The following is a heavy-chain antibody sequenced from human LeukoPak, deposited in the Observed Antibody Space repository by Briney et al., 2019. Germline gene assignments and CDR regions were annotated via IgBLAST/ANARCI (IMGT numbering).Heavy chain of an antibody. J-gene: IGHJ4*02. CDR2: INQDGGQK. V-gene: IGHV3-7*01. CDR3: TSAPNPFVH. Sequence: RAGGSLRLSCAASGFSLSSYWMAWVRQSPEKGLEWVANINQDGGQKHYLESVRGRFTISRDNAKNSLFLEMKSLRVDDTAVYYCTSAPNPFVHWGQGILVTVSS. CDR1: GFSLSSYW.